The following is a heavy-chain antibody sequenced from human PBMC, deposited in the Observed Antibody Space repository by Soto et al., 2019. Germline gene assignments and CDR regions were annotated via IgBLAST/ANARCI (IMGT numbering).Heavy chain of an antibody. CDR2: ISGSGGST. Sequence: GGSLRLSCAASGFTFSSYAMSWVRQAPGKGLEWVSAISGSGGSTYYADSVKGRFTISRDNSKNTLYLQMNSLRAEDTAVYYCATPGPYYDILTGYFPWYYGMDVWGQGTTVTVSS. J-gene: IGHJ6*02. D-gene: IGHD3-9*01. V-gene: IGHV3-23*01. CDR1: GFTFSSYA. CDR3: ATPGPYYDILTGYFPWYYGMDV.